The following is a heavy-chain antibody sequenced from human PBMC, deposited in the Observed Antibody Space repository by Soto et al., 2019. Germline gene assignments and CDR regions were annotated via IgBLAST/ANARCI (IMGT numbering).Heavy chain of an antibody. CDR1: GYTFTGYY. J-gene: IGHJ4*02. D-gene: IGHD6-19*01. Sequence: ASVKVSCKASGYTFTGYYMHWVRQAPGQGLEWMGWINPNSGDTNYAQKFQGRVTMTRDTSISTAYMELSRLRSDDTAVYYCAREYSSGFLPSDYWGQGTLVTVSS. V-gene: IGHV1-2*02. CDR2: INPNSGDT. CDR3: AREYSSGFLPSDY.